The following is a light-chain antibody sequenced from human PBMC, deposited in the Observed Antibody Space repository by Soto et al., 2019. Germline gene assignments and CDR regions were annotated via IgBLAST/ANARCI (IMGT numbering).Light chain of an antibody. CDR1: QSVSSY. CDR3: QHRSDWPPWT. Sequence: EIVLTQSPATLSLSPGERATLSCRASQSVSSYLAWYQHKPGQAPRLLIYDASNRATGIPARFSGSGSGTDFTLTISSLEPEDFAVYYCQHRSDWPPWTFGQGSKVEIK. CDR2: DAS. J-gene: IGKJ1*01. V-gene: IGKV3-11*01.